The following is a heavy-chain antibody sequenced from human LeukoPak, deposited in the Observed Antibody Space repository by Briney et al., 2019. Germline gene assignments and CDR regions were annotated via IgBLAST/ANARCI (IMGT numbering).Heavy chain of an antibody. CDR3: ARGWAVTGNPNWFDP. CDR2: IWSDGSKT. V-gene: IGHV3-33*01. D-gene: IGHD6-19*01. Sequence: PGGSLRLSCAGSGFTFSDSAMHWVRQAPGKGLDRVAVIWSDGSKTYYTDSVKGRFTISRDNSKNTLYLQMFSLRVEDSAVYYCARGWAVTGNPNWFDPWGQGTLVSVSS. CDR1: GFTFSDSA. J-gene: IGHJ5*02.